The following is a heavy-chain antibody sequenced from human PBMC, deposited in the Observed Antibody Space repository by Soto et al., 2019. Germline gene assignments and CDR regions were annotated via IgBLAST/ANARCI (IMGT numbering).Heavy chain of an antibody. CDR3: AKGGEGSCSKTSCLYFSDY. J-gene: IGHJ4*02. Sequence: EVQLLDSGGGLVQPGGSLRLSCAASGFTFSTYAMSWVRQAPGKGLAWVSTISGSGDSTYYANSVKGRFTISRDNSRNTLDLQMNSLRVEDTAVYYCAKGGEGSCSKTSCLYFSDYWGQGTLVTVSS. CDR2: ISGSGDST. CDR1: GFTFSTYA. V-gene: IGHV3-23*01. D-gene: IGHD2-2*01.